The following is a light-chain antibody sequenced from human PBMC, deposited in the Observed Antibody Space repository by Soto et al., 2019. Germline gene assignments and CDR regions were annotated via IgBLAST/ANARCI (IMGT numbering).Light chain of an antibody. J-gene: IGKJ4*01. CDR2: GAS. CDR3: QPHNNWPVVT. Sequence: EMVLTQSPATLSGSPGERVTLSCRASRSISMHLAWYQQKAGQAPRLLIYGASTRATGIPDRFSGRGSGTEFTLNINGMQSEDFATYYCQPHNNWPVVTFGGGTRVEIK. V-gene: IGKV3-15*01. CDR1: RSISMH.